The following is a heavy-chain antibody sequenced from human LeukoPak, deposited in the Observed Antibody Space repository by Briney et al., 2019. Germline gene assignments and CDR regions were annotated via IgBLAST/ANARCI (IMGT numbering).Heavy chain of an antibody. CDR1: GFNSGVNFDEFG. CDR3: AREEGDGFDV. Sequence: GGSLRPSCAASGFNSGVNFDEFGMNWVRQAPGKGLEWVSGINWNGGSTGYADSVKGRFTISRDNAKNSLYLQMNSLRAEDTALYYCAREEGDGFDVWGQGTMVTVSS. CDR2: INWNGGST. V-gene: IGHV3-20*04. J-gene: IGHJ3*01.